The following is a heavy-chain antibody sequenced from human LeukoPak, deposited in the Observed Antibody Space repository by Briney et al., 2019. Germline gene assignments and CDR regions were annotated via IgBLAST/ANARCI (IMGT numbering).Heavy chain of an antibody. CDR3: ARVRYRLAETYIDY. V-gene: IGHV1-2*02. CDR2: INPNSGDT. CDR1: GYTFTGYY. J-gene: IGHJ4*02. D-gene: IGHD3-16*01. Sequence: EASVKVSFKASGYTFTGYYMHWVRQALGQGLEWMGWINPNSGDTNYAQKFQGRVTMTRDTSISTAYMELSRLRSDDTAVYYCARVRYRLAETYIDYWGQGTLVTVSS.